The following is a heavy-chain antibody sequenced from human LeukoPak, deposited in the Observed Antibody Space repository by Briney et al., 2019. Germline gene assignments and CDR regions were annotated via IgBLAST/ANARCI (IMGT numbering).Heavy chain of an antibody. CDR2: IYHSGST. CDR1: GGSISSGSYY. CDR3: ARDKADYYDSSGYYSFGLFDY. V-gene: IGHV4-30-2*01. J-gene: IGHJ4*02. D-gene: IGHD3-22*01. Sequence: TLSLTCTVSGGSISSGSYYWSWIRQPPGKGLEWIGYIYHSGSTYYNPSLKSRVTISVDRSKNQFSLKLSSVTAADTAVYYCARDKADYYDSSGYYSFGLFDYWGQGTLVTVSS.